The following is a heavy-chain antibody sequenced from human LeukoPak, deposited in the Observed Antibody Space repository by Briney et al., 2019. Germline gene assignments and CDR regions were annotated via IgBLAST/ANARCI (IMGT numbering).Heavy chain of an antibody. V-gene: IGHV3-9*01. Sequence: PGGSLRLSCAASGFSIGDFAMQWVRQVPGKGLEWVAGISWNSDTVGYVDSVKGRFTISRDNAKNSLYLQMNDLRLEDTALYYCVSLADYWGQGTLVTVSS. CDR3: VSLADY. CDR1: GFSIGDFA. CDR2: ISWNSDTV. J-gene: IGHJ4*02.